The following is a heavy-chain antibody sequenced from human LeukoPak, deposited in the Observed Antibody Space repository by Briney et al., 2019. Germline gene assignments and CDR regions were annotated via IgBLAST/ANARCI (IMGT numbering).Heavy chain of an antibody. D-gene: IGHD3-3*01. Sequence: PGGSLRLSCAASGFTFSRYAMTWVRQAPGKGLEWVSYISSSSSTIYYADSVKGRFTISRDNAKNSLYLQMNSLRDEDTAVYYCARDEITIFGVVIPYYYYGMDVWGQGTTVTVSS. CDR2: ISSSSSTI. CDR3: ARDEITIFGVVIPYYYYGMDV. J-gene: IGHJ6*02. CDR1: GFTFSRYA. V-gene: IGHV3-48*02.